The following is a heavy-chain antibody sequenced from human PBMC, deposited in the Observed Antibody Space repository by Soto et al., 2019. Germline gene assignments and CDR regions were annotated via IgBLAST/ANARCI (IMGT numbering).Heavy chain of an antibody. CDR1: GFTFSSYW. V-gene: IGHV3-74*01. J-gene: IGHJ6*03. CDR3: ARDQQSDYGDYDNYYYYYMDV. CDR2: INSDGSST. Sequence: GGSLRLSCAASGFTFSSYWMHWVRQAPGKGLVWVSRINSDGSSTSYADSVKGRFTISRDNAKNTLYLQMNSLRAEDTAVYYCARDQQSDYGDYDNYYYYYMDVWGKGTTVTVSS. D-gene: IGHD4-17*01.